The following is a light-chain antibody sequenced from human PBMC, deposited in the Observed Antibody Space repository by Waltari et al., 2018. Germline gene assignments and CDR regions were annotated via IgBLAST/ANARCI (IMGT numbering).Light chain of an antibody. CDR3: CSYAGRSTWV. CDR2: EVS. Sequence: QSALTQPASVSGSPGQSITISCTGTSSDVENYHLVSWYQQHPDKAPKLMIFEVSPRPSGVSDRFSGSKSRNSASLTISGLQADDEADYYCCSYAGRSTWVFGGGTKLTVL. J-gene: IGLJ3*02. V-gene: IGLV2-23*02. CDR1: SSDVENYHL.